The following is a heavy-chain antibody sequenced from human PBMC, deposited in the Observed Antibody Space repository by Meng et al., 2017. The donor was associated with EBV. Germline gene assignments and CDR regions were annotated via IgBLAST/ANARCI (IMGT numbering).Heavy chain of an antibody. J-gene: IGHJ4*02. Sequence: RHPWASVKVSCKASSYTFGSYGLRWVRQGPGQGLEWMGWISAYNGNPNYAQKLQGRVTMTTDTSTSTAYMEMRSLRSDDKAVYYCARGLDYFDYWGQGTLVTVSS. CDR1: SYTFGSYG. CDR3: ARGLDYFDY. CDR2: ISAYNGNP. V-gene: IGHV1-18*01.